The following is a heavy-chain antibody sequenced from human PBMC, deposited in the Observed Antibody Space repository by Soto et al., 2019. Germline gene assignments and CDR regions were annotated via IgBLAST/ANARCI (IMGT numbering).Heavy chain of an antibody. CDR2: ISGSGSTT. CDR3: AKGAANTVFGVDTLFDK. D-gene: IGHD3-3*01. Sequence: EVQLLESGGGLVQPGGSLRLSCAASGFSFSNYAMSWVRQAPGKGLEWASLISGSGSTTNYADSVKGRFTISRDNSKKTVYLQMSSLRGEDTAIYFCAKGAANTVFGVDTLFDKWGQGALVTVSS. V-gene: IGHV3-23*01. J-gene: IGHJ4*02. CDR1: GFSFSNYA.